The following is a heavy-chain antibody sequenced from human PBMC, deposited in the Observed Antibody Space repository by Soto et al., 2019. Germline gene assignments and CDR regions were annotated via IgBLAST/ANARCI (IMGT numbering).Heavy chain of an antibody. CDR1: GFTFTRYS. CDR2: ISSTTNYI. J-gene: IGHJ4*02. V-gene: IGHV3-21*06. Sequence: LRLSCSASGFTFTRYSMNWVRQAPGKGLEWVSSISSTTNYIYYGDSMKGRFTISRDNAKNSLYLEMNSLRAEDTAVYYCARESEDLTSNFDYWGQGTLVTVSS. CDR3: ARESEDLTSNFDY.